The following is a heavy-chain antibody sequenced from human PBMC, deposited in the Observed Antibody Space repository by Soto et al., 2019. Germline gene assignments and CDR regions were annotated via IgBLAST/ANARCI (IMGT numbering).Heavy chain of an antibody. CDR1: GYSFTSYW. V-gene: IGHV5-10-1*01. Sequence: PGESRKISCKGSGYSFTSYWISWVRQMPGKGLEWMGRIDPSDSYTNYSPSFQGHVTISADKSISTAYLQWSSLKASDTVMYYCARLRIAATYYYYYGMDVWGQGTTVTVSS. CDR3: ARLRIAATYYYYYGMDV. J-gene: IGHJ6*02. D-gene: IGHD6-25*01. CDR2: IDPSDSYT.